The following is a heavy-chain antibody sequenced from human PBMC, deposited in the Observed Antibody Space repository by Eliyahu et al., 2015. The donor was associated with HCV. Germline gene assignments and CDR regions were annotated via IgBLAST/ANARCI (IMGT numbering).Heavy chain of an antibody. J-gene: IGHJ4*02. Sequence: EVQLVESGGGLVKPGGSLRLSCAASGFTFSNAWMXWVRQAPGKGLEWVGRIKSKTDGGTTDYAAPVKGRFTISRDDSKNTLYLQMNSLKTEDTAVYYCTTDQSPSIQLWLSPKDYWGQGTLVTVSS. CDR3: TTDQSPSIQLWLSPKDY. D-gene: IGHD5-18*01. CDR2: IKSKTDGGTT. CDR1: GFTFSNAW. V-gene: IGHV3-15*01.